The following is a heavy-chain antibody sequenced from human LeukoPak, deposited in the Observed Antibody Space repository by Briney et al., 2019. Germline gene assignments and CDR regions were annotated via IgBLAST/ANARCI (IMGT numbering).Heavy chain of an antibody. J-gene: IGHJ4*02. CDR1: GYTFTGYY. D-gene: IGHD6-25*01. V-gene: IGHV1-2*02. CDR3: ARPGYTSGWIRGDFGH. Sequence: ASVKVSCTASGYTFTGYYIHWVRQAPGQGLEWMGWINPNSGGTSYARRFQGRVTITRDTSISTAYMELSSLRSDDTAVYYCARPGYTSGWIRGDFGHWGLGTLVTVSS. CDR2: INPNSGGT.